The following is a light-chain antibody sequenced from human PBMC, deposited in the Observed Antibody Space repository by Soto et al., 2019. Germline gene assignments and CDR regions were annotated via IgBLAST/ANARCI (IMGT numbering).Light chain of an antibody. CDR3: QQYNSYSWT. CDR1: QSISSW. V-gene: IGKV1-5*01. J-gene: IGKJ1*01. CDR2: DAS. Sequence: DIQMTQSPSTLSASVGDRVTITCRASQSISSWLAWYQQKPGKAPKLLIYDASSLESGVPSRFSGSGSGTEFNLTISSLQPDDFATYDCQQYNSYSWTFGQGTKVEIK.